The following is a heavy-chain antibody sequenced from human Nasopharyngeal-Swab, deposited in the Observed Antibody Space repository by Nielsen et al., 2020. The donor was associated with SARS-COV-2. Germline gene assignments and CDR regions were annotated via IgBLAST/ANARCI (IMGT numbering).Heavy chain of an antibody. D-gene: IGHD3-16*01. J-gene: IGHJ6*02. CDR1: GFTFSSYE. V-gene: IGHV3-48*03. Sequence: GESLKISCVASGFTFSSYEMNWVRQAPGKGLEWSAYFSSRGNTIYYADSVKGRFTISRDNAKDSLYVQMNSLRGEDTAIYYVCGVTPRGMDVWGQGTTVTVSS. CDR2: FSSRGNTI. CDR3: CGVTPRGMDV.